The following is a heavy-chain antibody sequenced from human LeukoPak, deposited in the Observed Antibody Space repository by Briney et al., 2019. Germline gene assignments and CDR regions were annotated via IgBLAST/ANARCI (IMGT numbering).Heavy chain of an antibody. V-gene: IGHV4-59*12. Sequence: PSETLSLTCTVSGGSISSYYWSWIRQPPGKGLEWIGYIYYSGGTDINPSLRSRVILSVDTSKNQFTLKLISVTAADTAVYYCARGQGATVPQVGKNWFDPWGQGTRVIVSS. CDR2: IYYSGGT. CDR1: GGSISSYY. J-gene: IGHJ5*02. CDR3: ARGQGATVPQVGKNWFDP. D-gene: IGHD1-26*01.